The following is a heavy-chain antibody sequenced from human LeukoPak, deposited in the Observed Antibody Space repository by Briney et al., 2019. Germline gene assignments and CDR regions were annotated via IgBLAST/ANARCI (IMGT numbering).Heavy chain of an antibody. J-gene: IGHJ4*02. CDR3: TKGRYSGSLERGFDY. Sequence: GGSLRLSCAASGFTFSSYAMNWVRQAPGQGLEWVSAVSGSGGSTYHTDSVKGRFTISRDNFKNTLYLQMNSLRAEDTAVYYCTKGRYSGSLERGFDYWGQGTLVTVSS. CDR1: GFTFSSYA. D-gene: IGHD1-26*01. V-gene: IGHV3-23*01. CDR2: VSGSGGST.